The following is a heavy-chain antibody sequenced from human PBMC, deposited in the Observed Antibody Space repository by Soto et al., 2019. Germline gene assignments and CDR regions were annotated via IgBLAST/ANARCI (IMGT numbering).Heavy chain of an antibody. CDR2: ISGSGGST. CDR3: ATSMRPPNYSDY. CDR1: GFTFSSYA. Sequence: HPGGSLRLSCAASGFTFSSYAMSWVRQAPGKGLEWVSAISGSGGSTYYADSVKGRFTISRDNSKNTLYLQMSSLRAEDTAVYYCATSMRPPNYSDYCGQGTLVTVSS. D-gene: IGHD6-6*01. J-gene: IGHJ4*02. V-gene: IGHV3-23*01.